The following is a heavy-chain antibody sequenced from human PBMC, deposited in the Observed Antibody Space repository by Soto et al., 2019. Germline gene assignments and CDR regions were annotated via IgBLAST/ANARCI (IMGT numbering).Heavy chain of an antibody. CDR3: AKCAVLTTTSGGWCNWFDP. D-gene: IGHD2-21*01. CDR2: IRGTAT. Sequence: EVQLLESGGTLVQPGESLRLSCEVSGFSFSSFAMNWVRQAPGGGLEWVSSIRGTATSYADSGKGRFTISRDNSKNTVYLQMNTLRGEDTAVYYCAKCAVLTTTSGGWCNWFDPWGQGTLVIVSS. CDR1: GFSFSSFA. J-gene: IGHJ5*02. V-gene: IGHV3-23*01.